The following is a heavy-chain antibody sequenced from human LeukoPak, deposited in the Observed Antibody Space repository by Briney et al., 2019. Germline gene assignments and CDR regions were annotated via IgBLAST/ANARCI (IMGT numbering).Heavy chain of an antibody. CDR1: GFTFSSYG. CDR2: IRYDGSNK. V-gene: IGHV3-30*02. CDR3: AREAGFDGVVIFVRFDY. Sequence: SGGSLRLSCAASGFTFSSYGMHWVRQAPGKGLEWVAFIRYDGSNKYYADSVKGRFTISRDNSKNTLYLQMNSLRAEDTAVYYCAREAGFDGVVIFVRFDYWGQGTLVTVSS. D-gene: IGHD3-3*01. J-gene: IGHJ4*02.